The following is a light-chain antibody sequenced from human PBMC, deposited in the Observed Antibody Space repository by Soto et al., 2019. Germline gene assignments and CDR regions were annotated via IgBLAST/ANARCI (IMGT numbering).Light chain of an antibody. Sequence: QLVLTQPPSASGTPGQRVTISCSGSGSNIGSNYVYWYQQLPGTAPKLLIYSNNQRPSGVPDRFSGSKSGTSASLAISGLRSEDEADYYCAAWDDSLSGLVFGGGTKLTVL. CDR2: SNN. CDR1: GSNIGSNY. J-gene: IGLJ2*01. CDR3: AAWDDSLSGLV. V-gene: IGLV1-47*02.